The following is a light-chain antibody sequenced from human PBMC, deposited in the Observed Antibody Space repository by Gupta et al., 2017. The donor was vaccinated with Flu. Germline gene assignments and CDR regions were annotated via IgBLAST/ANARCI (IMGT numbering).Light chain of an antibody. CDR2: DAS. CDR3: QQYDNLPPLT. CDR1: QDISNY. V-gene: IGKV1-33*01. Sequence: DIQMTQFSSSLSASVVDRVTITCQASQDISNYLNWYQQKPGKAPKLLIYDASNLETGVPSRFSGSGSGTDFTFAISSLQPEDIATFYCQQYDNLPPLTFGGGTKVEIK. J-gene: IGKJ4*01.